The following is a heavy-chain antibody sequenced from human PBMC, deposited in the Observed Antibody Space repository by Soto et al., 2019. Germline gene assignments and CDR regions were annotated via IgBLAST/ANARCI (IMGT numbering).Heavy chain of an antibody. CDR1: GYTFTSYY. J-gene: IGHJ4*02. Sequence: QVQLVQSGAEVKKPGASVKVSCKASGYTFTSYYMHWVRQAPGQGLEWMGIINPSGGSTSYAQKFHGRVTKTRDKSTSTVYMELSSQRSEDTAVYYCARDDVLLVAKINGVEYWVQEKLVTDSS. D-gene: IGHD5-12*01. V-gene: IGHV1-46*03. CDR3: ARDDVLLVAKINGVEY. CDR2: INPSGGST.